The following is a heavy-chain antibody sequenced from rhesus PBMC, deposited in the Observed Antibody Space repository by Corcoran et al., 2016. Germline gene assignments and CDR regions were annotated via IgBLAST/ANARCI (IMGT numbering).Heavy chain of an antibody. J-gene: IGHJ4*01. CDR2: IYGSGSST. CDR3: ARTLYSNYLDY. D-gene: IGHD4-23*01. V-gene: IGHV4-169*01. CDR1: GGSISSSY. Sequence: QLQLQESGPGLVKPSETLSVTCAVSGGSISSSYWSWIRQAPGKGLEWIGYIYGSGSSTNYNPYLKSRVTLAVDTSKNQLSLKLSSVTTADTAVYYCARTLYSNYLDYWGQGVLVTVSS.